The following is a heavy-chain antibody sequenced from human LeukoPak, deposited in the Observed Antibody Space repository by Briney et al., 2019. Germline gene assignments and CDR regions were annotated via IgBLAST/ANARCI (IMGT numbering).Heavy chain of an antibody. CDR3: AKALNRRSLDWFDP. D-gene: IGHD2-15*01. CDR1: GFTFSSNW. J-gene: IGHJ5*02. Sequence: GGSLRLSCAASGFTFSSNWMSWVRQAPGKGLEWVANIKQDGSEKYYVDSVKGRFTISRDNSKNTLYLQMNSLRAEDTAVYYCAKALNRRSLDWFDPWGQGTLVTVSS. CDR2: IKQDGSEK. V-gene: IGHV3-7*03.